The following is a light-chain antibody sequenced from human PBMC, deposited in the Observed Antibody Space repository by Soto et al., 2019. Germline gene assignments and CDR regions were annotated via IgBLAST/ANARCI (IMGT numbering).Light chain of an antibody. CDR3: QQHSNWPPT. J-gene: IGKJ1*01. CDR1: QSVSSTY. V-gene: IGKV3D-20*02. Sequence: EIVLTRSPGTLSLSPGERATLSCRASQSVSSTYLAWYQQRPGQAPRLLIYDASTRATGIPARFSGSGSGTGFTLTITSMEPEDVAVYSCQQHSNWPPTLGQGIKLDIK. CDR2: DAS.